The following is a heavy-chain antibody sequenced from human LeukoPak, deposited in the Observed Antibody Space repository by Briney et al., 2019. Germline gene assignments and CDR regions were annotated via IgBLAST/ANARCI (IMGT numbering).Heavy chain of an antibody. D-gene: IGHD4-17*01. V-gene: IGHV4-39*01. J-gene: IGHJ3*01. CDR3: ARTYGDYDDAFDV. CDR2: IYYSGST. Sequence: PSETLSLTCTVSGGSISSSTYYWGWIRQPPGKGLEWIGRIYYSGSTYNNPSLKSRVTIFVDTSKNQFSLKLSSVTATDTAVYYCARTYGDYDDAFDVWGQGTMVTVSS. CDR1: GGSISSSTYY.